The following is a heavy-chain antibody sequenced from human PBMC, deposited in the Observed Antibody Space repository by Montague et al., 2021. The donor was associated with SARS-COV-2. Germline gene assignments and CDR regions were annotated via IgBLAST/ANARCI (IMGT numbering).Heavy chain of an antibody. J-gene: IGHJ3*02. D-gene: IGHD2-15*01. CDR3: ARRARWNIVVVVGDRHAFDI. V-gene: IGHV4-39*01. CDR2: IYYTGSP. CDR1: GGSISSSSYY. Sequence: SETLSLTCTVSGGSISSSSYYWGWIRQPPGKGLEWIGSIYYTGSPXYKPSLKSRVTISVDTSKNQFSLNLSSVTAADTAVYYCARRARWNIVVVVGDRHAFDIWGQGTMVTVSS.